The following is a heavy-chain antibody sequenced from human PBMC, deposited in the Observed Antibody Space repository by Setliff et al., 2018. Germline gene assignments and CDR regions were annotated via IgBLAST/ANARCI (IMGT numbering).Heavy chain of an antibody. CDR2: IHASGST. V-gene: IGHV4-61*02. CDR1: GGSISSGDHY. CDR3: ARSGDYGSGSYYYYYYGMDV. Sequence: KASETLSLTCTVSGGSISSGDHYWSWIRQPAGKGLEWIGRIHASGSTNYNPSLKSRVTISVDTSKNQFSLKLTSVTAADTAVYYCARSGDYGSGSYYYYYYGMDVWGQGTTVTVSS. D-gene: IGHD3-10*01. J-gene: IGHJ6*02.